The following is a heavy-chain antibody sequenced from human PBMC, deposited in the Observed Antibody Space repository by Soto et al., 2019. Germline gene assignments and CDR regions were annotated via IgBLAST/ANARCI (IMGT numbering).Heavy chain of an antibody. Sequence: GESLKISCKGSGYSFTSYCIGWVRQMPWKCLEWMGIIYPGDSDTRYSPSFQGQVTISADKSISTAYLQWSSLKASDTAMYYCARRGGSGWTGGKPYYYYYGMDVWGPRTPVTVSS. CDR1: GYSFTSYC. D-gene: IGHD6-19*01. CDR2: IYPGDSDT. J-gene: IGHJ6*01. CDR3: ARRGGSGWTGGKPYYYYYGMDV. V-gene: IGHV5-51*01.